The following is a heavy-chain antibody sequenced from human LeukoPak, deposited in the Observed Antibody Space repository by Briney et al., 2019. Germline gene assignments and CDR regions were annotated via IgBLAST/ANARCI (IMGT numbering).Heavy chain of an antibody. J-gene: IGHJ4*02. D-gene: IGHD3-22*01. V-gene: IGHV1-18*01. CDR2: ISVYNGDT. CDR3: ASNTGSDSSGYTY. Sequence: ASVKVSCKVSGYTLTELSMHWVRQAPGKGLEWMGWISVYNGDTNYAQKFQGRVTMTTETSTSTAYMELRSLISNDTAVYYCASNTGSDSSGYTYWGQGTLVTVSS. CDR1: GYTLTELS.